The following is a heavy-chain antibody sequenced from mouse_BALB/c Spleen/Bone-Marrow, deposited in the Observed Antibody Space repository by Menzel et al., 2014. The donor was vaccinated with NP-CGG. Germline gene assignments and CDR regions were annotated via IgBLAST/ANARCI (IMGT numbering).Heavy chain of an antibody. V-gene: IGHV14-3*02. J-gene: IGHJ3*01. CDR1: GLNIKEIY. CDR3: ATTDSSGVFAY. D-gene: IGHD3-2*01. Sequence: VQPKASGAELVKAGASVKLSRTASGLNIKEIYMHWVKQRPEQGLEWIGRIDPANGNTKYDPKFQGKATITADTSSNTAYLQLSSLTSEDTAVYYCATTDSSGVFAYWGQGTLVTVSA. CDR2: IDPANGNT.